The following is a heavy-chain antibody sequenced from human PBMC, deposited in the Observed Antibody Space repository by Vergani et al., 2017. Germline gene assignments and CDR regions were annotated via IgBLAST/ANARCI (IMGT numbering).Heavy chain of an antibody. CDR3: ARASGGDAFDI. CDR1: DGSISSSSYY. D-gene: IGHD3-10*01. CDR2: IHYSGST. Sequence: QLQLQESGPGLLKPSETLSLTCTVSDGSISSSSYYWGWIRQPPGKWLEWIGRIHYSGSTYYNPSLKSRVTISVDTSKNQFSLKLSSVTAADTAVYYRARASGGDAFDIWGQGTMVTVSS. J-gene: IGHJ3*02. V-gene: IGHV4-39*01.